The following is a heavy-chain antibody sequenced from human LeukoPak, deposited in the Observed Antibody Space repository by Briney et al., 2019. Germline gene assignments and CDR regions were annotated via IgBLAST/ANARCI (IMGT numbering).Heavy chain of an antibody. CDR2: IKSRADGGTT. CDR3: LIFPGR. Sequence: GGSLRLSCAASGFSVINAWMSWVRQAPGQGLEWVGRIKSRADGGTTGYAAPVEGRFSISRDDSENTLYPQMNSLQIDDTALYYCLIFPGRWGQGTLVTVSS. D-gene: IGHD3-3*01. CDR1: GFSVINAW. V-gene: IGHV3-15*05. J-gene: IGHJ4*02.